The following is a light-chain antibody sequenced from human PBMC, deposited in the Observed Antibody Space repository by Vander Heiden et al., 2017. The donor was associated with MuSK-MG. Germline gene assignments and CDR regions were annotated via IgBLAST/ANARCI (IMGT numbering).Light chain of an antibody. Sequence: VGDRVTITCQASQGISNDLNWYQQKPGKAPKVLIYDASKLKTGVPSRFSGSGSGTDFTFTISSLQPEDIATYYCQQYDNLPYTFGQGTNLEIK. CDR1: QGISND. J-gene: IGKJ2*01. CDR3: QQYDNLPYT. CDR2: DAS. V-gene: IGKV1-33*01.